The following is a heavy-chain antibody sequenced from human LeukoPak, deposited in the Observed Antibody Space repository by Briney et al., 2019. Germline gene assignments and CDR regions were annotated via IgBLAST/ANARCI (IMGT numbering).Heavy chain of an antibody. CDR3: ARVFYDSSGYSDY. J-gene: IGHJ4*02. CDR2: MNPNSGNT. D-gene: IGHD3-22*01. CDR1: GYTFTSYD. V-gene: IGHV1-8*01. Sequence: GASVKVSCKASGYTFTSYDINWVRQAPGQGLEWMGWMNPNSGNTGYAQKFQGRVTMTRNTSISTAYMELSSLRSEDTAVYYCARVFYDSSGYSDYWGQGTLVTVSS.